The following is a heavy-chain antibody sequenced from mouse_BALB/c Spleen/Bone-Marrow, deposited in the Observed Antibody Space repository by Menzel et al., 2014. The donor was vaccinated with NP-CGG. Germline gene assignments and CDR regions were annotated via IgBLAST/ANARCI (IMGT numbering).Heavy chain of an antibody. V-gene: IGHV1-77*01. Sequence: VQLVESGAELARPGASVKLSCKASGYTFTDYYINWVKQRTGQGLEWIGEIYPGSGNTYYNEKFKGKATLTADKSSSTAYMQLSSLTSEDSAVYFCAREGDPGAWFADWGQGTLVTVSA. J-gene: IGHJ3*01. CDR3: AREGDPGAWFAD. D-gene: IGHD3-3*01. CDR2: IYPGSGNT. CDR1: GYTFTDYY.